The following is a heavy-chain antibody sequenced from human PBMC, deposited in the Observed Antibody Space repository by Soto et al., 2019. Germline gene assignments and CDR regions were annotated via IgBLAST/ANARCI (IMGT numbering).Heavy chain of an antibody. CDR2: IYYTGST. Sequence: QLLLQESGPGLAKPSETLSLTCTVSGGSITSSNYFWVWIRQPPGKGLEWVGSIYYTGSTYYNPSLEGRVSMSVDTSKNHFSLGLSSVTAADTAVYYCGRPLTQFRAFYYGMNVWGPGTTVAVSS. CDR1: GGSITSSNYF. J-gene: IGHJ6*02. D-gene: IGHD3-9*01. CDR3: GRPLTQFRAFYYGMNV. V-gene: IGHV4-39*01.